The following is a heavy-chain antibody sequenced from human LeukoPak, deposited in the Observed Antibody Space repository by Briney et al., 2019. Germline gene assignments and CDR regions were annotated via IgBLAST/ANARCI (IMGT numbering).Heavy chain of an antibody. V-gene: IGHV4-4*07. CDR3: ARDDYGSGSYSTFDY. D-gene: IGHD3-10*01. CDR1: GGSISSYY. CDR2: IYTSGST. Sequence: SETLSLTCTVSGGSISSYYWSWIRQPAGKGLEWIGRIYTSGSTNYNASLKSRVTMSVDTSKTQFSLQLSSVTAADTAVYYCARDDYGSGSYSTFDYWGQGTLVTVSS. J-gene: IGHJ4*02.